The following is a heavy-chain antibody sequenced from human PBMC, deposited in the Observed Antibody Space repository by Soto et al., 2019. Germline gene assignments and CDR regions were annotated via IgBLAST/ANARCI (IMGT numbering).Heavy chain of an antibody. CDR1: GGTFSSYA. V-gene: IGHV1-69*01. D-gene: IGHD3-10*01. CDR3: ARYYYGSGSTLADYGMDV. J-gene: IGHJ6*02. CDR2: IIPIFGTA. Sequence: QVQLVQSGAEVKKPGSSVKVSCKASGGTFSSYAISWVRQAPGQGLEWMGGIIPIFGTANYAQKFQGRVMITADESTSTAYMELSSRRSEDTAVYYGARYYYGSGSTLADYGMDVWGQGTTVTVSS.